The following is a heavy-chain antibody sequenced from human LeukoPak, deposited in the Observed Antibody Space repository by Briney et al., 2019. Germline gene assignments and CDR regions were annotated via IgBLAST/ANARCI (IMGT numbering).Heavy chain of an antibody. V-gene: IGHV4-39*01. Sequence: WVRQAPGKGLEWIGSIYYSGSTYYNPSLKSRVTISVDTSKNQFSLKLSSVTAADTAVYYCASVYDYVWGNLSGHDAFDIWGQGTMVTVSS. CDR3: ASVYDYVWGNLSGHDAFDI. CDR2: IYYSGST. D-gene: IGHD3-16*01. J-gene: IGHJ3*02.